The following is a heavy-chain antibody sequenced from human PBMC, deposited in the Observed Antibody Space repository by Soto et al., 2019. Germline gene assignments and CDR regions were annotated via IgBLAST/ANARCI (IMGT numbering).Heavy chain of an antibody. D-gene: IGHD3-22*01. CDR1: GDSVSGGSYY. V-gene: IGHV4-61*03. CDR3: AAHYYDATDYLDL. CDR2: IQYSGST. J-gene: IGHJ4*02. Sequence: SETLSLTCTVSGDSVSGGSYYWTWIRQPPGKGLEWLGYIQYSGSTSYKPSLKSRITISRDASRNHFSLRLSSVTAADTAVYSCAAHYYDATDYLDLWGQGTLVTVSS.